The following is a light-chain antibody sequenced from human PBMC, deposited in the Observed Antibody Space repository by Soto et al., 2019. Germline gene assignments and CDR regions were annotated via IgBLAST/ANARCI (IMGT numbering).Light chain of an antibody. CDR1: GSDVGGYNY. Sequence: QSVLTQPPSASGSPGQSVTISCTGTGSDVGGYNYVSWYQQHPGKAPKLMIYEVIKRPSGVPDRFSGSKSGNTASLTVTGLRAEDEADYYCSSYAGNNNLRVFGGGTKLTVL. J-gene: IGLJ2*01. CDR2: EVI. CDR3: SSYAGNNNLRV. V-gene: IGLV2-8*01.